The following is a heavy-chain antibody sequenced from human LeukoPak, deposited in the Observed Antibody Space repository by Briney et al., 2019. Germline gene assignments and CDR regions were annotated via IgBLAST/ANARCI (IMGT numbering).Heavy chain of an antibody. CDR2: IFHNGKT. V-gene: IGHV4-39*07. CDR1: GGSVSTSDYY. Sequence: SETLSLTCTVSGGSVSTSDYYWGWIRQTPGKGLEWIGDIFHNGKTNYNPSLKGRVTISIDTSNNQFSLRLPSVTAADTAVYYCARGEFEYDSSGYTRFDYWGQGTLVTVSS. J-gene: IGHJ4*02. D-gene: IGHD3-22*01. CDR3: ARGEFEYDSSGYTRFDY.